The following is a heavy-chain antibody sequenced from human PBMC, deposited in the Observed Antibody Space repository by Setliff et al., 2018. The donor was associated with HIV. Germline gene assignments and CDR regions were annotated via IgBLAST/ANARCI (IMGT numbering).Heavy chain of an antibody. CDR1: GFTFSTYG. J-gene: IGHJ4*02. D-gene: IGHD3-22*01. V-gene: IGHV3-33*01. CDR2: INYDGSIK. CDR3: ARPNYYDSSGSFDY. Sequence: GSLRLSCAVSGFTFSTYGMHWVRQAPGKGLEWVTFINYDGSIKYYTDSVKGRFTISRDNAKNSLYLQMNSLRAEDTAVYYCARPNYYDSSGSFDYWGQGTLVTVSS.